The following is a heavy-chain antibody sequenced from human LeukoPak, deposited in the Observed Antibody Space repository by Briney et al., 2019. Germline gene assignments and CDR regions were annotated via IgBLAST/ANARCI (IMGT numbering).Heavy chain of an antibody. CDR3: ARDSGPRQTTRGGNDAFDI. V-gene: IGHV3-33*08. CDR2: IWYDGSNK. J-gene: IGHJ3*02. D-gene: IGHD1-26*01. Sequence: QTGGSLRLSCAASGFTFSSYGMHWVRQAPGKGLEWVAVIWYDGSNKYYADSVKGRFTISRDNSKNTLYLQMNSLRAEDTAVYYCARDSGPRQTTRGGNDAFDIWGQGTMVTVSS. CDR1: GFTFSSYG.